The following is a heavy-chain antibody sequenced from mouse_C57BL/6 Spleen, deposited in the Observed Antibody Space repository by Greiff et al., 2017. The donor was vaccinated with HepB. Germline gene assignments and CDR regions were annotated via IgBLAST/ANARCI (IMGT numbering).Heavy chain of an antibody. CDR2: ISSGGSYT. CDR1: GFTFSSYG. CDR3: AREIYDYEGYFDY. Sequence: EVHLVESGGDLVKPGGSLKLSCAASGFTFSSYGMSWVRHTPDKRLEWVATISSGGSYTYYPDSVKGRFTISRDNAKNTLYLQMSSLKSEDTAMYYCAREIYDYEGYFDYWGQGTTLTVSS. D-gene: IGHD2-4*01. V-gene: IGHV5-6*01. J-gene: IGHJ2*01.